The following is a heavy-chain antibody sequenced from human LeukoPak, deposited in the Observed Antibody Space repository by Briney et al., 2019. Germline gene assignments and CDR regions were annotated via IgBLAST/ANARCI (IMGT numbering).Heavy chain of an antibody. V-gene: IGHV3-43*02. J-gene: IGHJ4*02. CDR2: ISGDGGST. Sequence: PGGSLRLSCAASGFTFDDYAMHWVRQAPGKGLEWVSLISGDGGSTYYADSVKGRFTISRDNSKNSLYLQMNSLRTKDTALYYCAKDRRLMSYYDSSGYYWYYFDYWGRGTLVTVSS. D-gene: IGHD3-22*01. CDR1: GFTFDDYA. CDR3: AKDRRLMSYYDSSGYYWYYFDY.